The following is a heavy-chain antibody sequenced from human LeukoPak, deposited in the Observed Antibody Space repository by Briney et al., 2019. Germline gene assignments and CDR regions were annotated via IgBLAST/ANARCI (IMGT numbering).Heavy chain of an antibody. Sequence: GGSLRLSCAASGFTFSSYWMHWVRQAPGKGLVWVSRINSDGSSTSYADSVKGRFTISRDNAKNTLYLQMNSLRAEDTAVYYCAYTVNTFDYFDYWGQGTLVTVSS. D-gene: IGHD3-16*01. CDR2: INSDGSST. CDR3: AYTVNTFDYFDY. V-gene: IGHV3-74*01. J-gene: IGHJ4*02. CDR1: GFTFSSYW.